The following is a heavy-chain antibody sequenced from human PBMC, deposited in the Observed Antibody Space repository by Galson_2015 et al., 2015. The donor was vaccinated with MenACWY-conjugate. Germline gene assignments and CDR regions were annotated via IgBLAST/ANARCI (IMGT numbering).Heavy chain of an antibody. Sequence: SLRLSCAASGFTVSDNYMTWVRQAPGKGLEWVSTTYSGGTTYYADSVKGRFTISRDNSKNTLYLQMYSLRAEDTAVYYCAKGRVGALDSIENWGPGTLVTVSS. D-gene: IGHD1-26*01. CDR1: GFTVSDNY. V-gene: IGHV3-66*01. J-gene: IGHJ4*02. CDR2: TYSGGTT. CDR3: AKGRVGALDSIEN.